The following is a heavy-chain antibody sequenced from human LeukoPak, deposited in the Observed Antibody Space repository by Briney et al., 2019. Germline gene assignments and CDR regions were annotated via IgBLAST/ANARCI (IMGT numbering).Heavy chain of an antibody. D-gene: IGHD1-26*01. Sequence: EPSETLSLTCTVSGGSISSSSYYWGWIRQPPGKGLEWIGSIYYSGSTYYNPSLKSRVTISVDTSKNQFSLKLSSVTAADTAVYYCASQRGGSYGLGPAVPHDYWGQGTLVTVSS. CDR1: GGSISSSSYY. CDR2: IYYSGST. CDR3: ASQRGGSYGLGPAVPHDY. V-gene: IGHV4-39*07. J-gene: IGHJ4*02.